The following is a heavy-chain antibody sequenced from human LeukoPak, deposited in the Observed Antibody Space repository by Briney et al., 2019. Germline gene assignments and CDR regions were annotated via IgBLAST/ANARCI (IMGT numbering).Heavy chain of an antibody. CDR3: ARGGDSSGYGGRFDP. Sequence: NPSETLSLTCTVSGGSISSGSYYWSWIRQPPGKGLEWIGYIYYSGSTNYNPSLKSRVTISLDTSKNQFSLKLSSVTAADTAVYYCARGGDSSGYGGRFDPWGQGTLVTVSS. CDR1: GGSISSGSYY. D-gene: IGHD3-22*01. V-gene: IGHV4-61*01. J-gene: IGHJ5*02. CDR2: IYYSGST.